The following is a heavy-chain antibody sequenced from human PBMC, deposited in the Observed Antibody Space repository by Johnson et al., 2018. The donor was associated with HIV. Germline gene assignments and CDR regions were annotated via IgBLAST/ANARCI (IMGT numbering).Heavy chain of an antibody. D-gene: IGHD1-26*01. V-gene: IGHV3-20*04. CDR1: GFTFSNAW. CDR3: AREGEWERRNLHAVDI. J-gene: IGHJ3*02. CDR2: INWNGGST. Sequence: VLLVESGGGLVQPGGSLRLSCAASGFTFSNAWMSWVRQAPGKGLEWVSGINWNGGSTGYADSVKGRFTISRDNAKNSLYLQMNSLRAEDTALYYCAREGEWERRNLHAVDIWGQGTMVTVSS.